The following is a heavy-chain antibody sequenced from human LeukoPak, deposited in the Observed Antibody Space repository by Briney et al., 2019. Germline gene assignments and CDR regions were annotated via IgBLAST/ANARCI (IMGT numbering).Heavy chain of an antibody. J-gene: IGHJ4*02. V-gene: IGHV5-51*01. CDR1: GYSFTSYW. Sequence: GESLKISCKGSGYSFTSYWIGWVRQMPGKGLEWMGIIYPGDSDTRYSPSFQGQVTISADKSISTAYQQWSSLTASDTAMYYCARLDDSSLIDYWGQGTLVTVSS. D-gene: IGHD3-22*01. CDR3: ARLDDSSLIDY. CDR2: IYPGDSDT.